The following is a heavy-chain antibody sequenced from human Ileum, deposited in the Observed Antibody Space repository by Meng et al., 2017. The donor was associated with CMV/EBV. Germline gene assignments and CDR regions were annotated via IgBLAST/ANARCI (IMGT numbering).Heavy chain of an antibody. CDR2: INTNTGNP. J-gene: IGHJ4*02. V-gene: IGHV7-4-1*02. Sequence: QVQLVQSGSELKKPGASVKVSCKASGYTFTSNNLIWVRQAPGQGPEWMGWINTNTGNPTYARDFTGRFVFSMDTSVSTAYLQISGLKAEDTAVYYCARDGLNERYFDYWGQGTLVTVSS. CDR1: GYTFTSNN. CDR3: ARDGLNERYFDY.